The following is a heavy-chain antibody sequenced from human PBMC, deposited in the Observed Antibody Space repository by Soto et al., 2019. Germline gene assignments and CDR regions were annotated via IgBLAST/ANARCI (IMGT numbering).Heavy chain of an antibody. J-gene: IGHJ4*02. Sequence: GALRLSCAASGFTFSSYWMSWVRQAPGKGLEWVANIKQDGSEKYYVDSVKGRFTISRDNAKNSLYLQMNSLRAEDTAVYYCARGYSSGWYVDYWGQGTLVTVSS. CDR2: IKQDGSEK. V-gene: IGHV3-7*01. CDR1: GFTFSSYW. CDR3: ARGYSSGWYVDY. D-gene: IGHD6-19*01.